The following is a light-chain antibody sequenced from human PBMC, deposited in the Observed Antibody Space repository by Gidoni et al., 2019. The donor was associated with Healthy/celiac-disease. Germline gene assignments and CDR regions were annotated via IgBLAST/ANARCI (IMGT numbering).Light chain of an antibody. Sequence: AIQLTQSPSSLSASVGDRVTITCRARPGISIALAWYQQKPGKAPNLLIYDASSLESGVPSRFSGSGSGTDFTLTISSLQPEDFATYYCQQFNSYPRTFGPGTKVDIK. CDR2: DAS. CDR1: PGISIA. J-gene: IGKJ3*01. V-gene: IGKV1-13*02. CDR3: QQFNSYPRT.